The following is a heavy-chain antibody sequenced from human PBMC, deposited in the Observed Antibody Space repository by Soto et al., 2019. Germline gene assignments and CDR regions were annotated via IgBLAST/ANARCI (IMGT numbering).Heavy chain of an antibody. V-gene: IGHV3-7*01. CDR3: VRIIRCCTGDKHLSQYRPFDF. Sequence: EVQVVESGGGLVQPGGSLRLSCAASEFALSSHWMSWVRQAPGKGLEWVANIKEDGSETNYVDSVKGRFTISRDNAENSLYLQMNSLRVEDTAVYFCVRIIRCCTGDKHLSQYRPFDFWGQGTLVTVSS. CDR1: EFALSSHW. CDR2: IKEDGSET. D-gene: IGHD2-8*02. J-gene: IGHJ4*02.